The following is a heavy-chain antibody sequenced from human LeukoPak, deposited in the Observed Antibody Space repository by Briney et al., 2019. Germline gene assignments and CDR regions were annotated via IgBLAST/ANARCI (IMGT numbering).Heavy chain of an antibody. D-gene: IGHD2-21*01. J-gene: IGHJ5*02. V-gene: IGHV1-46*01. CDR2: IKPSGGST. Sequence: ASVKVSCKASGYTFTSYYMHWVRQAPGQGLEWMGIIKPSGGSTSYAQKFQGRVTMTRDTSTSTVYMELSSLRSDDTAVYYCARDPSDYWFDPWGQGTPVTVSS. CDR1: GYTFTSYY. CDR3: ARDPSDYWFDP.